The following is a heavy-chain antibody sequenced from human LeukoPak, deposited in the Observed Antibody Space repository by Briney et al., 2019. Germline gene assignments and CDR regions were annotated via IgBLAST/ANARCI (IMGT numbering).Heavy chain of an antibody. CDR2: IYSGGST. CDR1: GFTFSSNY. V-gene: IGHV3-66*01. CDR3: ARCPYSSSWYLADY. J-gene: IGHJ4*02. D-gene: IGHD6-13*01. Sequence: GGSLRLSCAAPGFTFSSNYMSWVRQAPGKGLEWVSVIYSGGSTYYADSVKGRFTISRDNSKNTLYLQMNSLRAEDTAVYYCARCPYSSSWYLADYWGQGTLVTVSS.